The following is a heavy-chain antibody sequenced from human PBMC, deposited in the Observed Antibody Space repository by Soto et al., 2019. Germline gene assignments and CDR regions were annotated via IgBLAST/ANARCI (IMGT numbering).Heavy chain of an antibody. CDR2: IYHSGTT. Sequence: QVQLQESGPGLVKPSGTLSLTCAVSGGSISGSNWWNWVRQPPGKGLEWIGEIYHSGTTNYNPSPNSRVTISGDKPKIQLSWKVNCVPAADTAVYYCARDNEGNFLRFLDPWGQGILVPVPS. CDR1: GGSISGSNW. V-gene: IGHV4-4*02. CDR3: ARDNEGNFLRFLDP. D-gene: IGHD3-3*01. J-gene: IGHJ5*02.